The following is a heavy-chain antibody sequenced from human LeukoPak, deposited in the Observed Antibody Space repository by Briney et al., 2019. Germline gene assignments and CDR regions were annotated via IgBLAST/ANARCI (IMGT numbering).Heavy chain of an antibody. CDR3: ARDGAQWLAEYYFDY. CDR2: ISGSGGSI. D-gene: IGHD6-19*01. V-gene: IGHV3-23*01. J-gene: IGHJ4*02. CDR1: GFTFSDYA. Sequence: QPGGSLRLSCTASGFTFSDYAMSWVRQAPGKGLEWVSGISGSGGSIRYADSVKGRFIISRDNSKNTPYLQMNSLRAEDTAVYYCARDGAQWLAEYYFDYWGQGTLVTVSS.